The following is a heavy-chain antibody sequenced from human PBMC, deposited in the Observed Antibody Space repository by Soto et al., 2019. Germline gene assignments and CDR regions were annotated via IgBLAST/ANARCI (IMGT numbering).Heavy chain of an antibody. CDR3: AREKVGEYYDSSGYKGYYYYGMDV. J-gene: IGHJ6*02. D-gene: IGHD3-22*01. V-gene: IGHV1-3*01. Sequence: ASVKVSCKASGYTFTSYAMHWVRQAPGQRLEWMGWINAGNGNTKYSQKFQGRVTITRDTSASTAYMELSRLRSDDTAVYYCAREKVGEYYDSSGYKGYYYYGMDVWGQGTTVTVSS. CDR1: GYTFTSYA. CDR2: INAGNGNT.